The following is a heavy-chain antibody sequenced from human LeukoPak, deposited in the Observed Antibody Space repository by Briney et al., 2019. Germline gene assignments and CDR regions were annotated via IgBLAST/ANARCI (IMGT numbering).Heavy chain of an antibody. Sequence: SETLSLTCTVSGGSMSGYYWSWIRQPPGKGLEWIGYIRYSGTTNYNPSLKSRVTISLDTSRNQFSPKLRSVTTADTAVYYCARRRVYSGSGEFDFWGQGTLVTVSS. J-gene: IGHJ4*02. V-gene: IGHV4-59*01. CDR3: ARRRVYSGSGEFDF. CDR2: IRYSGTT. D-gene: IGHD5-12*01. CDR1: GGSMSGYY.